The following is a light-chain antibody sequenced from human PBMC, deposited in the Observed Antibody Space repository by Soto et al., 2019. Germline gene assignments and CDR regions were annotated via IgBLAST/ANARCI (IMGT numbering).Light chain of an antibody. Sequence: EIVLTQSPGTLSLSPGERATLSCRASQSFSSSYLAWYPQKPGQAPRLLIYGASSRATGIPDRFSGSGSGTDFTLTISRLEPEDFAVYYCHQYDSSPVTFGQGTKVEI. J-gene: IGKJ1*01. CDR3: HQYDSSPVT. V-gene: IGKV3-20*01. CDR1: QSFSSSY. CDR2: GAS.